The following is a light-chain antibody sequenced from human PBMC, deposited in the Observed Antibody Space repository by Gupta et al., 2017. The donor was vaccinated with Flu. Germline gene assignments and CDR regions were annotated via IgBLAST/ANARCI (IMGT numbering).Light chain of an antibody. CDR1: QSVSSSY. Sequence: LSLPPGERATLSCRASQSVSSSYLAWYQQKPGQAPRLLIYGASSRATGIPDRFSGSGSGTDFTLTISRLEPEDFAVYYCQQYGSSPPGLTFGGGTKVEIK. CDR3: QQYGSSPPGLT. J-gene: IGKJ4*01. V-gene: IGKV3-20*01. CDR2: GAS.